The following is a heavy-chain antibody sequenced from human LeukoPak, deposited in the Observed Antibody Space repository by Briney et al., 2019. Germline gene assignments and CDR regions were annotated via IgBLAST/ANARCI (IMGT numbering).Heavy chain of an antibody. D-gene: IGHD1-26*01. V-gene: IGHV3-9*01. CDR3: ARDNSVGDDAWWFDP. CDR2: VSWNSGSI. CDR1: GFTFDDYA. Sequence: GGSLRLSCAASGFTFDDYAMHWVRQAPGKGLEWVSGVSWNSGSIGYADSVKGRFTISRDNAKNSLYLQMNSLRSEDTAIYYCARDNSVGDDAWWFDPWGQGTLVTVSS. J-gene: IGHJ5*02.